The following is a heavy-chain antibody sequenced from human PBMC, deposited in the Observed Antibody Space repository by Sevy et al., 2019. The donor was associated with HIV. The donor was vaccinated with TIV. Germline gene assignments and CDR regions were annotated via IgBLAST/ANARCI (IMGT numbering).Heavy chain of an antibody. Sequence: GSLRLSCEGSGFSFSRSPMHWVRQAPGKGLEWVAVMSYNGNRKYNEDSVKDRFTISRDDSKNTVFLQMNSLRVEDTGVYYCAREGVLMGGSIVSYGMDVWGQGTTVTVSS. J-gene: IGHJ6*02. D-gene: IGHD3-16*02. CDR2: MSYNGNRK. CDR3: AREGVLMGGSIVSYGMDV. CDR1: GFSFSRSP. V-gene: IGHV3-30-3*01.